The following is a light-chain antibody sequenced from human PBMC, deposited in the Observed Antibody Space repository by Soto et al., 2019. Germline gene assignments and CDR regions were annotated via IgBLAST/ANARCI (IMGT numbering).Light chain of an antibody. J-gene: IGKJ4*01. V-gene: IGKV4-1*01. CDR1: QSVLSTSDNKNY. CDR2: SAS. Sequence: DIVMTQSPDSLTVSLGERATINCKSSQSVLSTSDNKNYLAWFQQRPGQPPKLLIYSASTRESGVPDRFSGSGSGTDFTLTISSPQAEDVAVYYCQHYYSSPLTFGGGTKVEIK. CDR3: QHYYSSPLT.